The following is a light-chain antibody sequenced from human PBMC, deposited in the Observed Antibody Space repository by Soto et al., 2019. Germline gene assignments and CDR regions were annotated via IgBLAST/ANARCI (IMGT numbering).Light chain of an antibody. CDR3: QQRSNWPPLT. V-gene: IGKV3-11*01. J-gene: IGKJ4*01. CDR2: DAS. CDR1: QSVSSY. Sequence: EIVLTQSPATLSLSPGERATLSCRARQSVSSYLAWYQQKPGQAPRLLIYDASNRATGIPARFGGSGSGTDFTLTISSLEPEDCAVYYCQQRSNWPPLTFGGGTKVQIK.